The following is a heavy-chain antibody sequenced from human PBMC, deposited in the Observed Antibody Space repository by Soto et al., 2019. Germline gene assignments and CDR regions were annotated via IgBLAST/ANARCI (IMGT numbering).Heavy chain of an antibody. CDR1: GGSFSSYY. Sequence: PSETLSLTCAVYGGSFSSYYWGWIRQPPGKGLEWIGSIYYSGSTYYNPSLKSRVTISVDTSKNQFSLKLSSVTAADTAVYYCARLDGSGSYGNDYRGQGTLVTVSS. CDR2: IYYSGST. J-gene: IGHJ4*02. D-gene: IGHD3-10*01. CDR3: ARLDGSGSYGNDY. V-gene: IGHV4-39*01.